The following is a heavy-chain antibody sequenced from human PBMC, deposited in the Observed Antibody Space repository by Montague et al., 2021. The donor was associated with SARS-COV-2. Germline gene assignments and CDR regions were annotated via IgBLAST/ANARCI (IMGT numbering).Heavy chain of an antibody. CDR2: MKSSGST. V-gene: IGHV4-59*11. Sequence: SETLSLTCTVSGASINGHHWSWIRQPPGKGLEWIGYMKSSGSTNYNPSLKSRVTISVDTSKKQVSLKMISVTAADTAVYYCARGRGDGDGGFDDWGQGTLVTVSS. CDR1: GASINGHH. D-gene: IGHD3-10*01. J-gene: IGHJ4*02. CDR3: ARGRGDGDGGFDD.